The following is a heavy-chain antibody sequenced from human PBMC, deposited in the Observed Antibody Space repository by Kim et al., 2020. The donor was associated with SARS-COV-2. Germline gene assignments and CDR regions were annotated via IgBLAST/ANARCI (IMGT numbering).Heavy chain of an antibody. J-gene: IGHJ6*02. CDR3: ARARGARGPKTPDYYYYYGMDV. D-gene: IGHD2-15*01. V-gene: IGHV1-69*13. Sequence: SVKVSCKASGGTFSSYAISWVRQAPGQGLEWMGGIIPIFGTANYAQKFKGRVTITADESTSTAYMELSSLRSEDTAVYYCARARGARGPKTPDYYYYYGMDVWGQGTTVTVSS. CDR2: IIPIFGTA. CDR1: GGTFSSYA.